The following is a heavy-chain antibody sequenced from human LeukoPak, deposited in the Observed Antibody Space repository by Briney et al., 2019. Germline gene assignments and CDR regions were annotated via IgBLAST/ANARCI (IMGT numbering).Heavy chain of an antibody. J-gene: IGHJ4*02. CDR1: GFTFSSYG. CDR3: ARESNSGWLFFDY. V-gene: IGHV3-30*03. Sequence: GRCLRLSCAASGFTFSSYGMHWVSQAPGKGLEWVAGTAYDGGNKYYADSVKGRFTISRDNPKNTLYQQMNSLRADDTAVFYCARESNSGWLFFDYWGQGTLVTVSS. D-gene: IGHD6-19*01. CDR2: TAYDGGNK.